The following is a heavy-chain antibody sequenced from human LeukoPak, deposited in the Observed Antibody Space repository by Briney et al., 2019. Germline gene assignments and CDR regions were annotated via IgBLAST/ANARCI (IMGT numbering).Heavy chain of an antibody. D-gene: IGHD3/OR15-3a*01. CDR3: ARSAHVGPADI. V-gene: IGHV5-51*01. Sequence: GESLKISCKGSEYRFVSYWIAWVRQMPGKGLEWMGIIYPGDSDTRYSPSFQGQVTISADKSIHTAYLHWSSLKASDTAMYYCARSAHVGPADIWGQGTMVTVSS. CDR1: EYRFVSYW. CDR2: IYPGDSDT. J-gene: IGHJ3*02.